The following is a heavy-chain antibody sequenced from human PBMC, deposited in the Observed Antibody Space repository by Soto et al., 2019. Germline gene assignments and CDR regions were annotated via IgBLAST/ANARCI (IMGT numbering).Heavy chain of an antibody. J-gene: IGHJ4*02. CDR2: ISSSSSYI. Sequence: EVQLVESGGGLVKPGVSLRLSCAASGFTFSSYSMNWVRQAPGKGLEWVSSISSSSSYIYYADSVKGRFTISRDNAKNSLYLQMNSLRAEDTAVYYCATLWFGELKTFDYWGQGTLVTVSS. CDR3: ATLWFGELKTFDY. CDR1: GFTFSSYS. V-gene: IGHV3-21*04. D-gene: IGHD3-10*01.